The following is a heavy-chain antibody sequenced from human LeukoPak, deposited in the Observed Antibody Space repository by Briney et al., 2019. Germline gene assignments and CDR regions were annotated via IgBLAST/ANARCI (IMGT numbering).Heavy chain of an antibody. Sequence: ASVKVSCKASGYTFTGYYMHWVGQAPGQGLEWMGWINPNSGGTNYAQKFQGRVTMTRDTSISTAYMELSRLRSDDTAVYYCARGYYDILTGYYNYFDYWGQGTLVSVSS. D-gene: IGHD3-9*01. CDR1: GYTFTGYY. CDR3: ARGYYDILTGYYNYFDY. CDR2: INPNSGGT. V-gene: IGHV1-2*02. J-gene: IGHJ4*02.